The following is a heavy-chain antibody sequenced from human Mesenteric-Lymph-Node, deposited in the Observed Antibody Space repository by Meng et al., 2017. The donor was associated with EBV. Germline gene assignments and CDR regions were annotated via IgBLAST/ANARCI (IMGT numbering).Heavy chain of an antibody. CDR2: INPNTGGT. Sequence: QVQLVQSAPEVKTPVASVKVSCKASGYTFTGYYIHWVRQAPGQGLEWMGWINPNTGGTKYAQKFQGWVTLTRDTSISTAYMELSRLRSDDTAVYYCARGRYELIWGLFDPWGQGTLVTVSS. CDR1: GYTFTGYY. J-gene: IGHJ5*02. CDR3: ARGRYELIWGLFDP. D-gene: IGHD1-1*01. V-gene: IGHV1-2*04.